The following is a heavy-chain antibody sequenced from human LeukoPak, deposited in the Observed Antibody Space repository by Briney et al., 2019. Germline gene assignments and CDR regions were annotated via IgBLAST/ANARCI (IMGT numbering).Heavy chain of an antibody. D-gene: IGHD3-9*01. CDR1: GFIFRNYA. Sequence: GGSLRLSCAASGFIFRNYAMSWVRQAPGKGLEWVSAITGSGDTTYYADSVKGRFTISRDNSKNTLYVEMNTLRAEDTAVYYCAKWGDYDILTGYYVSDFWGQETLVTVSS. CDR3: AKWGDYDILTGYYVSDF. V-gene: IGHV3-23*01. CDR2: ITGSGDTT. J-gene: IGHJ4*02.